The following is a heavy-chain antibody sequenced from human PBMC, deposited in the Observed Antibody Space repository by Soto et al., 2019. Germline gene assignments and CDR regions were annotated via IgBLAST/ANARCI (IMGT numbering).Heavy chain of an antibody. Sequence: SVKVSCNASGGTFSSYAISWVRQAPGQGLEWMGGIIPIFGTANYAQKFQGRVTITADESTSTAYMELSSLRSEDTAVYYCARDPLTYYYDSSGWASGAFDIWGQGTMVT. J-gene: IGHJ3*02. CDR1: GGTFSSYA. CDR2: IIPIFGTA. CDR3: ARDPLTYYYDSSGWASGAFDI. D-gene: IGHD3-22*01. V-gene: IGHV1-69*13.